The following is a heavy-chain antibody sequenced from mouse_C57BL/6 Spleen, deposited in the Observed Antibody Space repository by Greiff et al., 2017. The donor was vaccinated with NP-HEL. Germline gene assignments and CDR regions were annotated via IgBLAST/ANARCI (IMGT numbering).Heavy chain of an antibody. CDR3: ARVYYGSSPDD. Sequence: EVKLMESEGGLVQPGSSMKLSCTASGFTFSDYYMAWVRQVPEKGLEWVANINYDGSSTYYLDFLKSRFIISRDNAKNILYRRRSSLKSEATATYDCARVYYGSSPDDWGKGTTLTVSS. D-gene: IGHD1-1*01. CDR2: INYDGSST. CDR1: GFTFSDYY. J-gene: IGHJ2*01. V-gene: IGHV5-16*01.